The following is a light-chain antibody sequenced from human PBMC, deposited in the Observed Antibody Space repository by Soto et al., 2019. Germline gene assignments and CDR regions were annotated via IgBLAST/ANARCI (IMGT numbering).Light chain of an antibody. CDR3: SSYTTSSTVV. Sequence: QSVLTHPASVFGSPRQSITIPCTGTSSDVGGYNFVSWYQQHPGKAPKLMIYEVSNRPSRVSNRFSGSKSGNTASLPISGLQPEDEADYYCSSYTTSSTVVFGTGTKVTVL. CDR2: EVS. V-gene: IGLV2-14*03. CDR1: SSDVGGYNF. J-gene: IGLJ1*01.